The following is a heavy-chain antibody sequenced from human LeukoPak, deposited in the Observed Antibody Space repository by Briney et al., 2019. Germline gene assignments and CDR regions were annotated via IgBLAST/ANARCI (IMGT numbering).Heavy chain of an antibody. D-gene: IGHD6-19*01. CDR3: AKWSSSGQGPNFDY. V-gene: IGHV3-23*01. CDR1: GFTFSTYA. CDR2: IRSSGSGT. Sequence: GGSLRLSCAASGFTFSTYAMSWVRQAPGKGLEWGSDIRSSGSGTYYADSVKGRFTISRDNSKNTLYLQMNSLRAEDTAVYYCAKWSSSGQGPNFDYWGQGTLVTVSS. J-gene: IGHJ4*02.